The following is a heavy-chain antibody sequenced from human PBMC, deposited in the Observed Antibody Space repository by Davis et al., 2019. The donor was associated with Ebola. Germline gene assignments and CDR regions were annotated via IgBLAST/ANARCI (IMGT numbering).Heavy chain of an antibody. CDR1: GFTVSSNY. V-gene: IGHV3-53*01. Sequence: PGGSLRLSCAVPGFTVSSNYWSWVRPAPGKGLEWVSVIYSGDNTYHADSVKGRFSISRDNSKNTLYLQMNSLRAEDTAVYYCASDVVDAAIGGLDVWGQGTTVTVSS. CDR2: IYSGDNT. CDR3: ASDVVDAAIGGLDV. J-gene: IGHJ6*02. D-gene: IGHD2-2*01.